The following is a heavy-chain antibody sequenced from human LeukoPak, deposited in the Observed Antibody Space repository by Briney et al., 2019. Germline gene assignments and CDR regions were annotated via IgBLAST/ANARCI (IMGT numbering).Heavy chain of an antibody. CDR2: IYFSNSET. V-gene: IGHV5-51*01. D-gene: IGHD3-16*02. CDR3: ARYESNYDYVWGTSRYSHFDY. J-gene: IGHJ4*02. CDR1: GYSFTSYW. Sequence: GASVKVSCKASGYSFTSYWIGWVRQMPGKGLEWMGIIYFSNSETKYSPSFRGQVTISADKSISTAYLQWSSLKASDTAMYYCARYESNYDYVWGTSRYSHFDYWGQGTLVTVSS.